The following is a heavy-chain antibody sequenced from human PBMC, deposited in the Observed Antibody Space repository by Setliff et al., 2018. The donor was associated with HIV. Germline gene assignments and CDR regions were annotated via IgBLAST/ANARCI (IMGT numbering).Heavy chain of an antibody. D-gene: IGHD3-22*01. CDR1: GYTFTRYA. J-gene: IGHJ3*01. CDR2: INADNGDT. Sequence: GASVKVSCKASGYTFTRYAIHWLRQAPGQSLEWMGWINADNGDTKYSQKFQGRLTITRDTSANTVYMELSSLGSEDTAVYYCTTSPPLGNYYDSSGYHQDGFDFWGQGTMVTVSS. CDR3: TTSPPLGNYYDSSGYHQDGFDF. V-gene: IGHV1-3*01.